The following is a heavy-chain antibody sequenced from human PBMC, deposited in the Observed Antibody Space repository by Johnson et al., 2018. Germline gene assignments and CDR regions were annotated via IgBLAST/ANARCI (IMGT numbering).Heavy chain of an antibody. CDR1: GFTFGDYA. Sequence: VRLVESGGGLVQPGRSLRLSCTTSGFTFGDYAMSWFRQAPGKGLEGVGFIRSKAYGGTTEYAASVKGRFTISRDDSKSIAYLQMNSLKTEDTALHYCARDRGYYGPLRAGYYYGMDVWGQGTTVTVSS. J-gene: IGHJ6*02. V-gene: IGHV3-49*03. CDR3: ARDRGYYGPLRAGYYYGMDV. D-gene: IGHD3-10*01. CDR2: IRSKAYGGTT.